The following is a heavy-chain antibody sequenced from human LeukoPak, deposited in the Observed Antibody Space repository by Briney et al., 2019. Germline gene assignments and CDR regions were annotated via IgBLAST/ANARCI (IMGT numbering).Heavy chain of an antibody. Sequence: PGGSLRLSCAASGFTFSSYSMNWVRQAPGKGLEWVSSISSSSSYIYYADSVKGRFTTSRDNAKNSLYLQMNSLGAEDTAVYYCARDRVTRPSDAFDIWGQGTMVTVSS. V-gene: IGHV3-21*01. J-gene: IGHJ3*02. CDR1: GFTFSSYS. CDR2: ISSSSSYI. D-gene: IGHD4-11*01. CDR3: ARDRVTRPSDAFDI.